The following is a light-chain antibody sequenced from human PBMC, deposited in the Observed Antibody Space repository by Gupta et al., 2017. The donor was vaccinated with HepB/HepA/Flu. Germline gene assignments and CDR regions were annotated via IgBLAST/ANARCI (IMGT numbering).Light chain of an antibody. J-gene: IGLJ3*02. CDR2: SNN. Sequence: RSTGSGTPGQRVTIYCSGSRSNIGSNTVNWYQQLPGTAPKLLIYSNNERPSGVPDRFSGSKPGTSASLAINGLQSEDEADYYCAAWDDSLNGGVFGGGTKLTVL. CDR1: RSNIGSNT. V-gene: IGLV1-44*01. CDR3: AAWDDSLNGGV.